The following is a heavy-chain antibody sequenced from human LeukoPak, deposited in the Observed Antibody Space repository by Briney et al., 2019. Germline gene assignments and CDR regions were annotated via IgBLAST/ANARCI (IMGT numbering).Heavy chain of an antibody. CDR1: GGSISSYY. V-gene: IGHV4-4*07. CDR3: AREYGGPAAMPLYYYYYMDV. D-gene: IGHD2-2*01. J-gene: IGHJ6*03. Sequence: NPSGTLSLTCTVSGGSISSYYWSWIRQPAGKGLEWIGRIYTSGSTNYNPSLKSRVTMSVDTSKNQFSLKLSSVTAADTAVYYCAREYGGPAAMPLYYYYYMDVWGKGTTVTISS. CDR2: IYTSGST.